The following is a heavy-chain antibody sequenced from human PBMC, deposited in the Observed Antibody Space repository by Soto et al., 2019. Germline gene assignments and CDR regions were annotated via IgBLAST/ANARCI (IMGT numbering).Heavy chain of an antibody. CDR2: IIPIFGTA. CDR1: GGTFSSYT. J-gene: IGHJ2*01. D-gene: IGHD5-12*01. Sequence: QVQLVQSGAEVKKPWSSVTVSCTASGGTFSSYTISWVRQAPGQGLEWMGGIIPIFGTANHAQTFHGRVRITADESTTTAYIELSSLRSEDTAAYFCARGSHRWLHLCDFDLWGHGTLVTVSS. V-gene: IGHV1-69*12. CDR3: ARGSHRWLHLCDFDL.